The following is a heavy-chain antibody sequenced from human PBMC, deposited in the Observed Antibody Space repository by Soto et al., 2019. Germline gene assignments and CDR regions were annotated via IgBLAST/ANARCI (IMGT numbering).Heavy chain of an antibody. J-gene: IGHJ4*02. CDR2: IYHSGST. Sequence: PSETLSLTCAVSGYSISSGYYWGWIRQPPGKGLEWIGSIYHSGSTYYTPSLKSRVTISVDTSKNQFSLKLSSVTAADTAVYYCAKVAAAGRNYFDYWGQGTLVTVSS. CDR1: GYSISSGYY. V-gene: IGHV4-38-2*01. CDR3: AKVAAAGRNYFDY. D-gene: IGHD6-13*01.